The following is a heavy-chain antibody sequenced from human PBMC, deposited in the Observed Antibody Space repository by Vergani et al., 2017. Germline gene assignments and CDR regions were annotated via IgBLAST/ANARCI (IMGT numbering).Heavy chain of an antibody. D-gene: IGHD1-26*01. CDR1: GGSISSGGYY. CDR2: INHSGST. V-gene: IGHV4-31*03. J-gene: IGHJ4*02. CDR3: ASQEVLVGATSYAFDY. Sequence: QVQLQESGPGLVKPSQTLSLTCTVSGGSISSGGYYWSWIRQHPGKGLEWIGEINHSGSTNYNPSLKSRVTISVDTSKNQFSLKLSSVTAADTAVYYCASQEVLVGATSYAFDYWGQGTLVTVSS.